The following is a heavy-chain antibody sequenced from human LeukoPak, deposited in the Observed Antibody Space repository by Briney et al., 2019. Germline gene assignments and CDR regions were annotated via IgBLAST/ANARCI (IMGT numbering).Heavy chain of an antibody. J-gene: IGHJ4*02. CDR2: IYPGDSDT. CDR1: GYSFTSYW. D-gene: IGHD3-9*01. Sequence: GESLKISCKGSGYSFTSYWIGWVRQMPGKGLEGMGIIYPGDSDTRYSPSFQGQVTISADKSISTAYLQWGSLKASDTAMYYCARLSFGSDILTGFGYWGQGTLVTVSS. CDR3: ARLSFGSDILTGFGY. V-gene: IGHV5-51*01.